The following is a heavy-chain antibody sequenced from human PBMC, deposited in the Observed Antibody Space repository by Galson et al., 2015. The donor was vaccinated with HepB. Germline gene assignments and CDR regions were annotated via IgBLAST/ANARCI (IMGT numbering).Heavy chain of an antibody. Sequence: SVKVSCKASGYTFTSYYMHWVRQAPGQGLEWMGIINPSGGSTSYAQKFQGRVTMTRDTSTSTVYMELSSLRSEDTAVYYCARAGVGDLDYATPTHFDYWGQGTLVTVSS. J-gene: IGHJ4*02. V-gene: IGHV1-46*01. CDR3: ARAGVGDLDYATPTHFDY. CDR2: INPSGGST. D-gene: IGHD4-17*01. CDR1: GYTFTSYY.